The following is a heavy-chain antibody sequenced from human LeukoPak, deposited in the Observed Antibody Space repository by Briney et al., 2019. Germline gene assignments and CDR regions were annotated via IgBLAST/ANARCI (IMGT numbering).Heavy chain of an antibody. CDR3: ARGGWELELDY. CDR2: NYTSGST. Sequence: SETLSLTCTVSGGSISSGHYYWNWIRQPPGKGLEWIGYNYTSGSTNCNPSLKSRVTMSIDTSKNRFSLKLSSVTAADTAVYYCARGGWELELDYWGQGILVTVSS. CDR1: GGSISSGHYY. V-gene: IGHV4-61*01. D-gene: IGHD1-26*01. J-gene: IGHJ4*02.